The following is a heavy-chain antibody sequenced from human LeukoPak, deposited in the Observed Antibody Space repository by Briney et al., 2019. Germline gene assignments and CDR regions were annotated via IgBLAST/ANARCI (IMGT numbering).Heavy chain of an antibody. CDR2: INPNSGGT. CDR1: GYTFTGYY. V-gene: IGHV1-2*02. D-gene: IGHD1-26*01. Sequence: GASVKVSCKASGYTFTGYYVHWVRQAPGQGLEWMGWINPNSGGTNYAQKFQGRVTMTRDTSISTAYMELSRLRSDDTAVYYCARDSGSYSNYFDYWGQGTLVTVSS. J-gene: IGHJ4*02. CDR3: ARDSGSYSNYFDY.